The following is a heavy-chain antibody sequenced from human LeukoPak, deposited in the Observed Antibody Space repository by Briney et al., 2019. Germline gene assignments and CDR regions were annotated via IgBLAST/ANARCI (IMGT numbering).Heavy chain of an antibody. CDR2: IKQDGSEK. V-gene: IGHV3-7*01. D-gene: IGHD6-19*01. J-gene: IGHJ4*02. CDR3: ARDLSSGFQVDY. Sequence: GRSLRLSCAVSGLTFASYWMSWGRHAPGKVLEWGARIKQDGSEKYYVDSVKGRFTISRDNAKNSLYLQMNSLRAEDTAVYYCARDLSSGFQVDYWGQGTLVTVSP. CDR1: GLTFASYW.